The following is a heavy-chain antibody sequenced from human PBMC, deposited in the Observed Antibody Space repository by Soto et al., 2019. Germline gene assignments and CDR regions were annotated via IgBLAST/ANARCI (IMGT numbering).Heavy chain of an antibody. J-gene: IGHJ6*02. CDR1: GYTFTSYA. Sequence: QVQLVQSGAEVKKPGASVKVSCKASGYTFTSYAMHWVRQAPGQRLEWMGWINAGNGNTKYSQKFQGRVTITRDTSASTAYKELSSLRSEDTAVYYCARDLIVVVPAAKKDYGMDVWGQGTTVTVSS. CDR3: ARDLIVVVPAAKKDYGMDV. CDR2: INAGNGNT. D-gene: IGHD2-2*01. V-gene: IGHV1-3*01.